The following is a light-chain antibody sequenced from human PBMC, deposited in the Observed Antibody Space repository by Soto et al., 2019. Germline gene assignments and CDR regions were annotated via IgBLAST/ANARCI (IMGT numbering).Light chain of an antibody. CDR1: QTISSW. J-gene: IGKJ1*01. Sequence: DIQMTQSPSTLSVSVGERVTITCRASQTISSWLAWYQQKPGKAPKLLIYKASTLKSGVPSRFSGSGSVTEFTLTISSLQPDDFATYYCQHYNSYSEAFGQGTKVELK. CDR3: QHYNSYSEA. CDR2: KAS. V-gene: IGKV1-5*03.